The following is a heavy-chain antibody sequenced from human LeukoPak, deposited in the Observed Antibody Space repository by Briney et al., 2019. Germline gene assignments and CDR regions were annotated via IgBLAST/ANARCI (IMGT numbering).Heavy chain of an antibody. CDR1: GGSISSSNW. D-gene: IGHD5-12*01. J-gene: IGHJ4*02. Sequence: PSGTPSLTCAVSGGSISSSNWWSWVRQPPGKGLEWIGEIYHSGSTNYNPSLKSRVTISVDKSKNQFSLKLSSVTAADTAVYYCARAGYSGYDRHFDYWGQGTLVTVSS. V-gene: IGHV4-4*02. CDR3: ARAGYSGYDRHFDY. CDR2: IYHSGST.